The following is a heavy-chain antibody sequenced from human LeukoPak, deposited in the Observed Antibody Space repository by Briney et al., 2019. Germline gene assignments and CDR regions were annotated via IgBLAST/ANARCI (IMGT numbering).Heavy chain of an antibody. V-gene: IGHV3-21*01. J-gene: IGHJ3*02. CDR1: GFTLSSYS. D-gene: IGHD1-26*01. CDR2: ISSSSSYI. Sequence: GGSLRLSCAASGFTLSSYSMNWVRQAPGKGLEWVSSISSSSSYIYYADSVKGRFTISRDNAKNSLYLQMNSLRAEDTAVYYCARDRSSVGATGDAFDIWGQGTMVTVSP. CDR3: ARDRSSVGATGDAFDI.